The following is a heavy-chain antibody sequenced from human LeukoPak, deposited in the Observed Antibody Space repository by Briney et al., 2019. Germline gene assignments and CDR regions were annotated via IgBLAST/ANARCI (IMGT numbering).Heavy chain of an antibody. Sequence: GGPLRLSCAASGFTFSSYEMNWVRQAPGKGLEWVSYISSSGSTIYYADSVKGRFTISRDNAKNSLYLQMNSLRAEDTAVYYCARDLDPSRAFDIWGQGTMVTVSS. CDR1: GFTFSSYE. V-gene: IGHV3-48*03. CDR2: ISSSGSTI. D-gene: IGHD3-9*01. CDR3: ARDLDPSRAFDI. J-gene: IGHJ3*02.